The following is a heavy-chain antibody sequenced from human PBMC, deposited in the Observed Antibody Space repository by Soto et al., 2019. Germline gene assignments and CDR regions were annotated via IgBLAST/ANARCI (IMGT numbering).Heavy chain of an antibody. CDR3: ARDKITGLFDY. D-gene: IGHD2-8*02. CDR1: GGSFSAYS. Sequence: QVQLQQWGAGLLKPSETLSLTCAVSGGSFSAYSWTWIRQPPGTGLEWIGEINHSGSTNYNPSLKSRVTISVDTSKNQFSLKLTSVTAAATAVYYCARDKITGLFDYWGQGTLVTVSS. CDR2: INHSGST. J-gene: IGHJ4*02. V-gene: IGHV4-34*01.